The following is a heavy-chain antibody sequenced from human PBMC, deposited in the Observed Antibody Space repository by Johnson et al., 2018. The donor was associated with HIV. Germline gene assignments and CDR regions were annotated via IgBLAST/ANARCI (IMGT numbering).Heavy chain of an antibody. J-gene: IGHJ3*02. D-gene: IGHD2-2*01. CDR1: GFTFNSYA. CDR2: ISGSGGST. V-gene: IGHV3-23*04. CDR3: ARDRCSSTSCIDAFDI. Sequence: VQLVESGGGLIQPGGSLRLSCAASGFTFNSYAMSWVRQGPGKGLEWVAAISGSGGSTYYADSVKGRFTISRDNSRNTLYLQMNSQRAEDTAVYYCARDRCSSTSCIDAFDIWGQGTMVTVSS.